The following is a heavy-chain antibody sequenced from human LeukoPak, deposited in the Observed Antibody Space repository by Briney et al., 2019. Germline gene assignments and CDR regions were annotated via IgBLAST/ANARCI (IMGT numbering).Heavy chain of an antibody. Sequence: SETLSLTCAVYGGSFSGHYWSWIRQPPGKGLEWIGEINHSGSTNYNPSLESRVTISVDTSKNHFSLKLSSVTAADTAVYYCASGQYYDLWSGYYVNWGQGTLVTVSA. V-gene: IGHV4-34*01. CDR3: ASGQYYDLWSGYYVN. D-gene: IGHD3-3*01. CDR2: INHSGST. CDR1: GGSFSGHY. J-gene: IGHJ4*02.